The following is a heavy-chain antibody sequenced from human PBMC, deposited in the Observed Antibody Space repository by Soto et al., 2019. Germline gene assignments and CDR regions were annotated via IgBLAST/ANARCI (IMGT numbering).Heavy chain of an antibody. CDR1: GFTFSSYG. CDR2: IPDDGNNK. Sequence: QVQLVESGGGEVQPGRSLRLSCVASGFTFSSYGMHWVRQARGKGLEWVAVIPDDGNNKYYADSVKGRFTISRDNSKNTVYLQMRGLRAEDTAVYYCAREGRYGEYVDYWGQGTLVTVSS. D-gene: IGHD4-17*01. CDR3: AREGRYGEYVDY. V-gene: IGHV3-30*03. J-gene: IGHJ4*02.